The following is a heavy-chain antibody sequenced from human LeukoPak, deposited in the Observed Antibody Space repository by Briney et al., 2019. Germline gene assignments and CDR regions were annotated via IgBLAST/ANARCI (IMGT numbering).Heavy chain of an antibody. D-gene: IGHD5-18*01. J-gene: IGHJ3*02. CDR2: ISGDGGST. CDR3: GKGIQLWSFGDVFDI. Sequence: GGALRLSCAASGCTFDDYTMHWVRQAPGKGLEWVSLISGDGGSTYYEASAKGRLIINTDNSKNSLYLQMNSMRTEDDALYYCGKGIQLWSFGDVFDIWGQGTMVTVS. V-gene: IGHV3-43*02. CDR1: GCTFDDYT.